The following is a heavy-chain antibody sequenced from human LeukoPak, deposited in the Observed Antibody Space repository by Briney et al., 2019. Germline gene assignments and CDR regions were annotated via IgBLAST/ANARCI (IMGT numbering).Heavy chain of an antibody. CDR2: INSGSTYM. Sequence: SGGSLRLSCGASGFYFSGYSMNWVRQAPGKGLEWVASINSGSTYMYYGDSVKGRSTISRDNAKNSLHLQMDSLRVEDTAVYFCARVEATTGRNYHYYYMDVWGKGTTVTVSS. J-gene: IGHJ6*03. V-gene: IGHV3-21*01. D-gene: IGHD1-1*01. CDR3: ARVEATTGRNYHYYYMDV. CDR1: GFYFSGYS.